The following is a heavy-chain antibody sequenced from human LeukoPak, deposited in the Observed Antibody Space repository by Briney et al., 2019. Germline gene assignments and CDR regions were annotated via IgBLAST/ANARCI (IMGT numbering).Heavy chain of an antibody. CDR1: GGSISSYY. D-gene: IGHD6-13*01. CDR2: IYHTGST. J-gene: IGHJ4*02. CDR3: ASLTVRRSSSWEKTNDY. V-gene: IGHV4-38-2*02. Sequence: NTSETLSLTCTVSGGSISSYYWGWIRQPPGKGLEWIGSIYHTGSTYYNLSLKSRFTISVDTSKNQFSLNLSSVTAADTAVYYCASLTVRRSSSWEKTNDYWGQGTLVTVSS.